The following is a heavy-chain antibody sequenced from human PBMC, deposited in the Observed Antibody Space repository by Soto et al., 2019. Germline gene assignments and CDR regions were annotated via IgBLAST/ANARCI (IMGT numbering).Heavy chain of an antibody. CDR1: GGTFSTYA. V-gene: IGHV1-69*12. J-gene: IGHJ4*02. CDR3: ASGIQLWLRRINNGYSG. Sequence: QVQLVQSGAEVKKPESSVKVSCKAPGGTFSTYAISWVRQAPGQGLEWMGGIIPMFGTANYAQRFQDRVTITADESTNTVYMEXSSLRSEDTAVYFCASGIQLWLRRINNGYSGWGQGTLVTVS. CDR2: IIPMFGTA. D-gene: IGHD5-18*01.